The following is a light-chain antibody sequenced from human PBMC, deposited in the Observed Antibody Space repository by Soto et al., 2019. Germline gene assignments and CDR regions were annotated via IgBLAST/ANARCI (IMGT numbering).Light chain of an antibody. V-gene: IGKV2-24*01. J-gene: IGKJ2*01. CDR2: KTS. CDR1: QSLLDSDGDTY. Sequence: DIVMTQTPLSSPVTLGQPASISCRSSQSLLDSDGDTYLSWLQQRPGQPPRLLIYKTSSRFSGVPDRFSVSGAGTDFTLKISRVEVEDVGVYYCMQATQFPHTFGQGTKLEI. CDR3: MQATQFPHT.